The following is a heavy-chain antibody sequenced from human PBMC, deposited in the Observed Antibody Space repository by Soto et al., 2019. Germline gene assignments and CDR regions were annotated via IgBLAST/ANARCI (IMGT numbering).Heavy chain of an antibody. CDR2: INPNSGGT. Sequence: ASVKVSCKVSGYTFTGYYMHWVRQAPGQGLEWMGWINPNSGGTNYAQKFQGRVTMTRDTSISTAYMELSRLRSDDTAVYYCARGPEYYDFWSGYYIGSSERLDYWGQGTLVTVSS. CDR1: GYTFTGYY. CDR3: ARGPEYYDFWSGYYIGSSERLDY. J-gene: IGHJ4*02. D-gene: IGHD3-3*01. V-gene: IGHV1-2*02.